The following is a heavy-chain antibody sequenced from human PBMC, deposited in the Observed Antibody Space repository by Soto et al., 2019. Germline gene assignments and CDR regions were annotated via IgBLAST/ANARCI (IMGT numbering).Heavy chain of an antibody. CDR1: GFTFSSYS. D-gene: IGHD4-17*01. CDR2: ISSSSSTI. J-gene: IGHJ5*02. Sequence: EVQLVESGGGLVQPGGSLRLSCAASGFTFSSYSMNWVRQAPGKGLEWVSYISSSSSTIYYADSVKGRSTISRDNAKNSLSLQMNSLSAEDKAVYYCAREADYVNWFDPWGQGTLVTVSS. V-gene: IGHV3-48*01. CDR3: AREADYVNWFDP.